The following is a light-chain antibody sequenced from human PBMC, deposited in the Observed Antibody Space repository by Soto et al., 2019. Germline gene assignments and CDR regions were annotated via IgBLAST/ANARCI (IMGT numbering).Light chain of an antibody. CDR3: QQYNSYSPT. J-gene: IGKJ1*01. CDR1: QSISSW. Sequence: DIQMTQTPASLSSYLLDIVTITCRASQSISSWLAWYQQKPGKAPKLLIYDASSLESGVPSRFSGSGSGTEFTLTISSLQPDDFATYYCQQYNSYSPTFGQGTKV. V-gene: IGKV1-5*01. CDR2: DAS.